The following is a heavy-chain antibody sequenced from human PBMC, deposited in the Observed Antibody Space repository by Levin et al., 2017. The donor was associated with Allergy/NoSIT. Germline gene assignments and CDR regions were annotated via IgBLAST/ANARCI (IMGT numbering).Heavy chain of an antibody. CDR2: ITGSASDT. CDR3: AKTSGSNWAFDV. D-gene: IGHD1-26*01. V-gene: IGHV3-23*01. J-gene: IGHJ3*01. CDR1: GFTFSNYA. Sequence: RSGGSLRLSCAASGFTFSNYAMSWVRQAPGKGLEWVSVITGSASDTFHADSVKGRFTISRDNSKNTLYLQMNSLTAEDTAVYYCAKTSGSNWAFDVWGQGTMVTVSS.